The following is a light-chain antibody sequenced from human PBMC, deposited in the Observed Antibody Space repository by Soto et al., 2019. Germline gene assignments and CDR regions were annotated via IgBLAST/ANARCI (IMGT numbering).Light chain of an antibody. V-gene: IGKV3-15*01. CDR3: QQYSNWPRT. CDR1: QSVRSN. J-gene: IGKJ1*01. CDR2: GAS. Sequence: DIVMTQSPATLSLSPGEGATLSCRASQSVRSNLGWYQQKPGQAPSLLIYGASTRATGIPDRFSGSGSGTEFTLTISSLQSEDFAVYYCQQYSNWPRTFGQGTKVE.